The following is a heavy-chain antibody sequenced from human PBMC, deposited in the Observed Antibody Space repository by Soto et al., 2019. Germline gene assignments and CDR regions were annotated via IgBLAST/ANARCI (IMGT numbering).Heavy chain of an antibody. Sequence: EVQLVESGGGLVQPVGSLRLSCAASGFTFSSYCMSWVRQAPGKGLEWVAIIKQDGSEKHHVDSVKGRFTISRDNAKNSLFLQMNSLRAEDTAVYYCARGGSYLNDAFDIWGQGTMVTVSS. CDR3: ARGGSYLNDAFDI. D-gene: IGHD1-26*01. V-gene: IGHV3-7*01. J-gene: IGHJ3*02. CDR1: GFTFSSYC. CDR2: IKQDGSEK.